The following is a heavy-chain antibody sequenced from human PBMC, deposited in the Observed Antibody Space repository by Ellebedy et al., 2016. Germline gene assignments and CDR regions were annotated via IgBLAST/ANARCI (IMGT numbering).Heavy chain of an antibody. D-gene: IGHD3-16*01. V-gene: IGHV3-30*14. J-gene: IGHJ4*02. CDR2: ISYDGSNK. CDR1: GFTFSSYA. CDR3: ARSGSPYDYVWGSYGLGY. Sequence: GESLKLSXAASGFTFSSYAMHWVRQAPGKGLEWVAVISYDGSNKYYADSVKGRFTISRDNSKNTLYLQMGSLRAEDMAVYYCARSGSPYDYVWGSYGLGYWGQGTLVTVSS.